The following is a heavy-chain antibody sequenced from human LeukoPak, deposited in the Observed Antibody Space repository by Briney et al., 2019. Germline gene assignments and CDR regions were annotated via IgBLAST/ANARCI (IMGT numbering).Heavy chain of an antibody. V-gene: IGHV4-38-2*02. Sequence: SETLSLTCTVSGYSISSGYHWGWIRQPPGKGLEWIGSIYYSGSTYYNPSLKSRVTISVDTSKNQFSLKLSSVTAADTAVYYCARLTAMVEYYFDYWGQGTLVTVSS. CDR1: GYSISSGYH. CDR3: ARLTAMVEYYFDY. D-gene: IGHD5-18*01. J-gene: IGHJ4*02. CDR2: IYYSGST.